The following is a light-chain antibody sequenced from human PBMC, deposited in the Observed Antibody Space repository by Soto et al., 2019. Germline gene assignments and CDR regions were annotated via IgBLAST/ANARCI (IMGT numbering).Light chain of an antibody. CDR1: QSVSSSY. CDR3: QQYESWPPLFT. Sequence: EIVVSQSPAALSLSPGERATLSCRASQSVSSSYLSWYQQKPGQAPRLLIYGASTRATGIPARFSGSGSGTEFTLSISNLQSEDSAVYYCQQYESWPPLFTLGHGTKVAIK. J-gene: IGKJ3*01. V-gene: IGKV3D-7*01. CDR2: GAS.